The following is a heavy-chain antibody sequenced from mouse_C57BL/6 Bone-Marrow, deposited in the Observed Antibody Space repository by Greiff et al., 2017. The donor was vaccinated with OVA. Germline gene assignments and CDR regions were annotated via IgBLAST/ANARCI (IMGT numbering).Heavy chain of an antibody. J-gene: IGHJ1*03. CDR2: IDPSDSYT. CDR1: GYTFTSYW. CDR3: ARSNSNWYFDV. Sequence: VQLQQPGAELVRPGTSVKLSCKASGYTFTSYWMHWVKQRPGQGLEWIGVIDPSDSYTNYNQKFKGKATLTVDTSSSTAYMQLSSLTSEDSAVYYCARSNSNWYFDVWGTGTTVTVSS. V-gene: IGHV1-59*01. D-gene: IGHD2-5*01.